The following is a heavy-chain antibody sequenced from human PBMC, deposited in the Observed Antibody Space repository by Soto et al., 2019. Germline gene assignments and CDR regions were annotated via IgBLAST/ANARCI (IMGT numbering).Heavy chain of an antibody. CDR3: ARLTQSSGWPW. J-gene: IGHJ4*02. CDR1: GFTVSSNY. V-gene: IGHV3-53*02. Sequence: EVQLVETGGGLIQPGGSLRLSCAASGFTVSSNYMSWVRQAPGKGLEWVSVIYSGGSTYYADSVKGRFTISRDNSKNTPYLQMNSLRAEDTAVYYCARLTQSSGWPWWGQGTLVTVSS. D-gene: IGHD6-19*01. CDR2: IYSGGST.